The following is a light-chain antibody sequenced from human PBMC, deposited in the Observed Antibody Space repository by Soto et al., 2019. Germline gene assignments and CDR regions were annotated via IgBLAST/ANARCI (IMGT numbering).Light chain of an antibody. V-gene: IGKV1-27*01. CDR1: QGISTY. CDR2: AAS. Sequence: DIPMTQSPSSLSASLGDRVTITCRASQGISTYLVWYQQKPGRVPKLLIFAASTLQSGVPSRFSGSGSGTDFTLTISSLQPEDVATYYCQNYNSAPWTFGQGTKVEIK. J-gene: IGKJ1*01. CDR3: QNYNSAPWT.